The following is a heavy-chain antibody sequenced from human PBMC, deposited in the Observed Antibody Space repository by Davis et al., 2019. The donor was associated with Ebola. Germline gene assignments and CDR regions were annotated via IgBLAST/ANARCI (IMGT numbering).Heavy chain of an antibody. J-gene: IGHJ4*02. V-gene: IGHV3-7*01. CDR2: IKQDGSEK. Sequence: GESLKISCAASGFTFSSYSMNWVRQAPGKGLEWVANIKQDGSEKYYVDSVKGRFTISRDNAKNSLYLQMNSLRAEDTAVYYCARGGLAVEDYWGQGTLVTVSS. CDR3: ARGGLAVEDY. CDR1: GFTFSSYS. D-gene: IGHD6-19*01.